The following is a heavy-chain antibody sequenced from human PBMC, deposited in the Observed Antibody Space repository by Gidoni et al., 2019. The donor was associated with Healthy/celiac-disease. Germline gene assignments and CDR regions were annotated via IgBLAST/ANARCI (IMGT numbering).Heavy chain of an antibody. CDR3: ARRRLTYCSGGSCYYDY. CDR1: GGTFSSYA. V-gene: IGHV1-69*01. J-gene: IGHJ4*02. CDR2: IIPIFGTA. Sequence: QVQLVQSGAEVKKPGSSVKVSCKASGGTFSSYAISWVRQAPGQGLEWMGGIIPIFGTANYAQKFQGRVTITADESTSTAYMELSSLRSEDTAVYYCARRRLTYCSGGSCYYDYWGQGTLVTVSS. D-gene: IGHD2-15*01.